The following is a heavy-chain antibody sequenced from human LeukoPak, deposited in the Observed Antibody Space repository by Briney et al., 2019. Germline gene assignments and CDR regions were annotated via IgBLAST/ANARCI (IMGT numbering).Heavy chain of an antibody. CDR3: ARNGPSADDAFDI. D-gene: IGHD2-8*01. V-gene: IGHV1-8*01. J-gene: IGHJ3*02. CDR2: MNPNSGNT. Sequence: ASVKVSCKASGYTFTSYDINWVRQATGQGLEWKGWMNPNSGNTGYAQKFQGRVTMTRNTSISTAYMELSSLRSEDTAVYYCARNGPSADDAFDIWGQGTMVTVSS. CDR1: GYTFTSYD.